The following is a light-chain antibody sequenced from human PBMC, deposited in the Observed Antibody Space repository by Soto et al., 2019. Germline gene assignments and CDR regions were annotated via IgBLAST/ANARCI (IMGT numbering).Light chain of an antibody. V-gene: IGLV2-11*01. Sequence: QSALTQPRSVSGSPGESVTISCTGTSGDVGGYNYVSWYQQHPGKDPKLMIYDVSKRPSGVPDRFSGSKSGNTASLTISGLQAEDEADYYCCSDAGSYTFVFGTGTKVTVL. CDR2: DVS. CDR1: SGDVGGYNY. CDR3: CSDAGSYTFV. J-gene: IGLJ1*01.